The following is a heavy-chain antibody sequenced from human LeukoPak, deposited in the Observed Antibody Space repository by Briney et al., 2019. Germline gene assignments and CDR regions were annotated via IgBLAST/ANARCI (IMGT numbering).Heavy chain of an antibody. Sequence: GGSLRLSCAASGFTFSSYWMSWVRQAPGKGLEWVANIKQDGSEKYYVDSVKGRFTISRDNAKNSLYLQMNSLRAEDTAVYYCARVLRYYDILTVRWSSYYMYVWGKGTTVTVSS. CDR2: IKQDGSEK. D-gene: IGHD3-9*01. CDR1: GFTFSSYW. CDR3: ARVLRYYDILTVRWSSYYMYV. V-gene: IGHV3-7*01. J-gene: IGHJ6*03.